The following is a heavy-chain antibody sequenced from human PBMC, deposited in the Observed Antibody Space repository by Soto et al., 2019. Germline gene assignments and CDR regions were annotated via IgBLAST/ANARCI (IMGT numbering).Heavy chain of an antibody. CDR2: IIPIFGTA. J-gene: IGHJ6*02. Sequence: QVQLVQSGAEVKKPGSSVKVSCKASGGTFSSYAISWVRQATGQGLEWMGGIIPIFGTANYAQKFQGRVTITSDESTSTAYMELSSLRSEDTAVYYFARDHSSSWYSRFHDMDVCGQGTTVTVSS. CDR1: GGTFSSYA. CDR3: ARDHSSSWYSRFHDMDV. D-gene: IGHD6-13*01. V-gene: IGHV1-69*01.